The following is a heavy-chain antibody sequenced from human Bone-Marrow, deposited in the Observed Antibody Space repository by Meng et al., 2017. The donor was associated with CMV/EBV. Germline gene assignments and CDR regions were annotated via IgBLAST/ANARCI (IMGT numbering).Heavy chain of an antibody. Sequence: GGSLRLSCAASGFTFSSYEMNWVRQAPGKGLEWVSYISSSGSTIYYADSVKGRFTISRDNAKNSLYLQMNSLRAEDTAVYYCARVVPDYDSSGYGDYWGQATLVTVSS. CDR3: ARVVPDYDSSGYGDY. CDR1: GFTFSSYE. CDR2: ISSSGSTI. D-gene: IGHD3-22*01. V-gene: IGHV3-48*03. J-gene: IGHJ4*02.